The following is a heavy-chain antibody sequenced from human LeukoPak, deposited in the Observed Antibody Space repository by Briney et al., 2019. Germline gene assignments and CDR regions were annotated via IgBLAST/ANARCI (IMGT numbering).Heavy chain of an antibody. CDR2: ISSSGSTI. D-gene: IGHD3-22*01. V-gene: IGHV3-11*04. CDR3: ARVLPRHYYDSSGYPF. CDR1: GFTFSDYY. J-gene: IGHJ4*02. Sequence: GGSLRLSCAASGFTFSDYYMSWIRQAPGKGLERVSYISSSGSTIYYADSVKGRFTISRDNAKNSLYLQMNSLRAEDTAVYYCARVLPRHYYDSSGYPFWGQGTLVTVSS.